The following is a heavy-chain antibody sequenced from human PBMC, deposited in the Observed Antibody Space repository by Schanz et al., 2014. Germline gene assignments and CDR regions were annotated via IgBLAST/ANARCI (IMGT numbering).Heavy chain of an antibody. J-gene: IGHJ3*01. CDR3: ARDNRYYLFDY. D-gene: IGHD3-16*02. Sequence: EVHLLESGGGLVEPGGSLRLSCATSGFSLDIFAVSWVRQAPGKGLEWVSTIGTSGGTNYAESVKGRFTISRDNSKNTLYLQLGSLSAEDTAVYFCARDNRYYLFDYWGQGTMVTVSS. CDR1: GFSLDIFA. CDR2: IGTSGGT. V-gene: IGHV3-23*01.